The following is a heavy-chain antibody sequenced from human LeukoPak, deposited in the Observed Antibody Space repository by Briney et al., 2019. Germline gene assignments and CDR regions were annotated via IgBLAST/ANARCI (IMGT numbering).Heavy chain of an antibody. J-gene: IGHJ6*02. V-gene: IGHV4-39*01. CDR2: IYYSGNT. Sequence: SETLSLTCTVSGVSISSSTYYWGWIRQPPGKGLEWIGSIYYSGNTYYNPSLKSRVTISVDTSKNQFSLKLSSVTAADTAVYYCARLHYYYGMDVWGQGTTVTVSS. CDR3: ARLHYYYGMDV. CDR1: GVSISSSTYY.